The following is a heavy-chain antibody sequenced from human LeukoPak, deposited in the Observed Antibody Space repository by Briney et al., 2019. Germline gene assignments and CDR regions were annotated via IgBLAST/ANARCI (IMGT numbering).Heavy chain of an antibody. CDR3: AKDYPDSRVGDVFFEY. V-gene: IGHV3-23*01. CDR1: GLTFIIYA. D-gene: IGHD1-26*01. Sequence: PGGSLRLSCAASGLTFIIYAMSWFRQAPGKGLEWVSGITSGFTPHYADSVKGRFTISRDNSKNTFHLQMNSLRAEDTAVYYCAKDYPDSRVGDVFFEYWGQGTLVTVSS. CDR2: ITSGFTP. J-gene: IGHJ4*02.